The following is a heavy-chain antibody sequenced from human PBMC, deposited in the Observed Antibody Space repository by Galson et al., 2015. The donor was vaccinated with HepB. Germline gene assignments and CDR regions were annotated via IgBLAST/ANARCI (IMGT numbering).Heavy chain of an antibody. D-gene: IGHD6-6*01. V-gene: IGHV3-30-3*01. CDR2: ISYDGSNK. CDR1: GFTFSSYA. J-gene: IGHJ4*02. CDR3: ARGTFIAARPRGIDY. Sequence: SLRLSCAASGFTFSSYAMHWVRQAPGKGLEWVALISYDGSNKYYADSVKGRFTISRDNSKNTLYLQMNSLRAEDTAVYYCARGTFIAARPRGIDYWGQGTLVTVSS.